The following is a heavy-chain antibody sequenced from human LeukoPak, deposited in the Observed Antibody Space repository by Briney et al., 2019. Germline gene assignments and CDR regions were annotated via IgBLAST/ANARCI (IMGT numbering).Heavy chain of an antibody. CDR1: GYTFTSYA. D-gene: IGHD3-10*01. CDR2: INTGNGNT. CDR3: ARFSFGDLYAFHI. V-gene: IGHV1-3*04. Sequence: ASVKVSCKASGYTFTSYAMHWVRQAPGQRLEWMGWINTGNGNTKYSQKFQGRVTITKDTSASTTYMELSSLRSDDTAVYYCARFSFGDLYAFHIWGQGTMVTVSS. J-gene: IGHJ3*02.